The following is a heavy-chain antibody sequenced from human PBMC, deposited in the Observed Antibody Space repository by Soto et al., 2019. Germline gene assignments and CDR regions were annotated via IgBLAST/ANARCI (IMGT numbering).Heavy chain of an antibody. D-gene: IGHD3-22*01. CDR1: GFTFSSYA. J-gene: IGHJ4*02. V-gene: IGHV3-23*01. Sequence: PGGSLRLSCAASGFTFSSYAMSWVRQAPGKGLEWVSAISGSGGSTYYADSVKGRFTISRDNSKNTLYLQMNSLRAEDTAVYYCAKSAVGSVTMIVVVIPRYDYWGQGTLVTVSS. CDR2: ISGSGGST. CDR3: AKSAVGSVTMIVVVIPRYDY.